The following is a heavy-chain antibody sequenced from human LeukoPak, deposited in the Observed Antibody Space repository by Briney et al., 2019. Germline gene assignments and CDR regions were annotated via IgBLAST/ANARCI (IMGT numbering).Heavy chain of an antibody. J-gene: IGHJ3*02. V-gene: IGHV3-30*18. Sequence: PGGSLRLSRAASGFTFSSYAMHWVRQAPGKGLEWVAVISYDGSNKYYADSVKGRFTISRDNSKNTLYLQMNSLRAEDTAVYYCAKRASIVGASMFVDAFDIWGQGTMVTVSS. CDR3: AKRASIVGASMFVDAFDI. D-gene: IGHD1-26*01. CDR1: GFTFSSYA. CDR2: ISYDGSNK.